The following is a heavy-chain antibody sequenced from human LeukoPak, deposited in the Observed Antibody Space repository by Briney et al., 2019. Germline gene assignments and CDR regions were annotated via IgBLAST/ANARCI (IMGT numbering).Heavy chain of an antibody. CDR2: IYYSGST. J-gene: IGHJ4*02. CDR1: GGSISSSSYY. V-gene: IGHV4-39*07. CDR3: ARKNRFGELCEGFDY. D-gene: IGHD3-10*01. Sequence: PSETLSLTCTVSGGSISSSSYYWGWIRQPPGKGLEWIGSIYYSGSTYYNPSLKSRVTISVDTSKNQFSLKLSSVTAADTAVYYCARKNRFGELCEGFDYWGQGTLVTVSS.